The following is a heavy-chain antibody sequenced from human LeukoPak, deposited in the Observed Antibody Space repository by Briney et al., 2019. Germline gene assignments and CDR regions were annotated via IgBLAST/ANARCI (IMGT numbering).Heavy chain of an antibody. Sequence: GGSLRLSCAASGFTFSSYAMSWVRQAPGKGLEWVSAISGSGGSTYYADSVKGRFTISRDNSKNTLYLQMNSLRAEDTAVYYCARPTRHIYWYFDLWGRGTLVTVSS. CDR1: GFTFSSYA. V-gene: IGHV3-23*01. CDR3: ARPTRHIYWYFDL. J-gene: IGHJ2*01. CDR2: ISGSGGST.